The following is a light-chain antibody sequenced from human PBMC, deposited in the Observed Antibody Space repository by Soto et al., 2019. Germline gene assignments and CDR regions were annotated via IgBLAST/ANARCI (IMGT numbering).Light chain of an antibody. CDR3: HHYNNWPHT. CDR1: QSVASN. CDR2: GAS. J-gene: IGKJ4*01. Sequence: EIVMTQSPATLSVSPGERATLSCRASQSVASNLAWYQQRPGQAPRLLIYGASTRDTGVPVRFSGSGSGTEFTLTISSLQSEDFAVYYCHHYNNWPHTFGGGTKVEIK. V-gene: IGKV3-15*01.